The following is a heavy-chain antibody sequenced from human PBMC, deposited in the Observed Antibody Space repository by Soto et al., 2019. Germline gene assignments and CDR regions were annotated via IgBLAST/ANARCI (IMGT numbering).Heavy chain of an antibody. CDR1: GFTFSSYG. Sequence: GESLKISCAASGFTFSSYGMHWVRQAPGKGLEWVAVIWYDGSNKYYADSVKGRFTISRDNSKNTLYLQMNSLRAEDTAVYYCARDFLGDSSSWYSGAFDIWGQGTMVTVSS. V-gene: IGHV3-33*01. J-gene: IGHJ3*02. D-gene: IGHD6-13*01. CDR2: IWYDGSNK. CDR3: ARDFLGDSSSWYSGAFDI.